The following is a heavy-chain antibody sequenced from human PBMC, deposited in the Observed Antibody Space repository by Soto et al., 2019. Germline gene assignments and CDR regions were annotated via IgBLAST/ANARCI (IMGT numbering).Heavy chain of an antibody. D-gene: IGHD2-2*01. V-gene: IGHV4-59*12. J-gene: IGHJ6*02. CDR3: ARYPVVVVPAANYGLAV. Sequence: LSLTCTVSGGSISSYYWSWIRQPPGKGLEGIGYIYYSGNTYYNPSLGGRVTISLDTSKNHFSLRLRAVTPANTAGYYCARYPVVVVPAANYGLAVWGQRTTVTVSS. CDR1: GGSISSYY. CDR2: IYYSGNT.